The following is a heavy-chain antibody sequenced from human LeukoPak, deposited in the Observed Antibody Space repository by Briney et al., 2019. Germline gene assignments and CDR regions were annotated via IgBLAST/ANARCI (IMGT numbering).Heavy chain of an antibody. CDR1: GFTFSSYG. Sequence: GGTLRLSCAASGFTFSSYGMSWVRQAPGKGLEWVSAISGSGGSTYYADSVKGRFTISRDNAKNSLYLQMNSLRAEDTAVYYCARGLGITMIVVVTDAFDIWGQGTMVTVSS. J-gene: IGHJ3*02. V-gene: IGHV3-23*01. D-gene: IGHD3-22*01. CDR2: ISGSGGST. CDR3: ARGLGITMIVVVTDAFDI.